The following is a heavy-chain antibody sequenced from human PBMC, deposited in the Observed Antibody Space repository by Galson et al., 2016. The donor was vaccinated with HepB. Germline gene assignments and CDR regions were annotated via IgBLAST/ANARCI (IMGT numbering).Heavy chain of an antibody. CDR2: IHWDDQK. J-gene: IGHJ3*01. CDR1: GFSLSTTGEG. CDR3: AHRREAQHITIFGSPIRTDTFDV. D-gene: IGHD3-3*01. V-gene: IGHV2-5*02. Sequence: PALVKPTQTLTLTCTCSGFSLSTTGEGVGWIRQPLGKAPEWLALIHWDDQKRYRPSLRGRLTITKDTANNRVVLTMTNMDPVDTATYYCAHRREAQHITIFGSPIRTDTFDVWGQGTLVTVSS.